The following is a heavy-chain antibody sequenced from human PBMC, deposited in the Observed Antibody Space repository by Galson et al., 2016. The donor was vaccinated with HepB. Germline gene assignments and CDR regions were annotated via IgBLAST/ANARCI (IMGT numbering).Heavy chain of an antibody. V-gene: IGHV3-43*01. Sequence: SLRLSCAASGFTFHDYILHWVRQAPGKGLEWVSLISGDGGSTYYGDSVEGRFTISRDNRKNSLYLQMNSLTTEDTALYYCARENRMEAYDNWGQGTLVTVSS. D-gene: IGHD1-1*01. CDR1: GFTFHDYI. J-gene: IGHJ4*02. CDR2: ISGDGGST. CDR3: ARENRMEAYDN.